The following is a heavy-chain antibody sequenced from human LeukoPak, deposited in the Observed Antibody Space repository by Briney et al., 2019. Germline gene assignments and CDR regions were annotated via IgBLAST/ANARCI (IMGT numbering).Heavy chain of an antibody. CDR2: ISYDGSNK. CDR3: ANPGYSSGDPNFDY. CDR1: GFTFSSYG. V-gene: IGHV3-30*18. J-gene: IGHJ4*02. D-gene: IGHD6-19*01. Sequence: GGSLRLSCAASGFTFSSYGMHWVRQAPGKGLEWVAVISYDGSNKQYADSVKGRFTISRDNAKNTLYLQMNSLRAEDTAVYYCANPGYSSGDPNFDYWGQGTLVTVSS.